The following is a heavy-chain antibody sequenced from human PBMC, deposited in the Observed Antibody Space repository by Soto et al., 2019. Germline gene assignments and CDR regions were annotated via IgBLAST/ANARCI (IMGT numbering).Heavy chain of an antibody. CDR3: ARVMDTAMVIYYYYYGMDV. CDR2: IIPIFGTA. V-gene: IGHV1-69*06. Sequence: SVKVSCEASGGTFSSYAISWGRQAPVQGLEWMGGIIPIFGTANYAQKFQGRVTITADKSTSTAYMELSSLRSEDTAVYYCARVMDTAMVIYYYYYGMDVWGQGTTVTVSS. CDR1: GGTFSSYA. D-gene: IGHD5-18*01. J-gene: IGHJ6*02.